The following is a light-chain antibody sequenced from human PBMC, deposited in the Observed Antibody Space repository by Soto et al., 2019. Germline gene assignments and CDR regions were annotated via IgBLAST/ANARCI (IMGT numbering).Light chain of an antibody. CDR1: QDIYNY. J-gene: IGKJ1*01. CDR2: DAS. Sequence: DIQMTQSPPSLSASVGDRVTITCRASQDIYNYVAWYQQKPGKLPTLLIYDASTLQSGVPSRVSGSGYGTDFTLTISSLQPEDVATYYCLKHASEFGQGTKVEIK. V-gene: IGKV1-27*01. CDR3: LKHASE.